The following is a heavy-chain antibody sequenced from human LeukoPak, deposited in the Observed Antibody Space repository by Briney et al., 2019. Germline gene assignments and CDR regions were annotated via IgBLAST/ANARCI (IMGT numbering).Heavy chain of an antibody. CDR3: ARRYCSTCPTGHAFDL. Sequence: GGSLRLSCAASGFTFSSYAMSWVRQAPGKGLEWVSAISGSGDGTYYADSVKGRFTISRDNSKNTLYLQMNSLRAEDTAVYYCARRYCSTCPTGHAFDLWGQGTLVTVSS. J-gene: IGHJ3*01. D-gene: IGHD2-2*01. CDR2: ISGSGDGT. CDR1: GFTFSSYA. V-gene: IGHV3-23*01.